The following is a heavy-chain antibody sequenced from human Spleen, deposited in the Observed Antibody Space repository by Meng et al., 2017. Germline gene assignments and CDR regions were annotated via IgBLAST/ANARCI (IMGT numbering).Heavy chain of an antibody. CDR3: ARGPTTMAHDFDY. V-gene: IGHV4-34*01. D-gene: IGHD4-11*01. Sequence: LTQWVAWRFKPSETLSLACVVSGGSFSDYSWIWIRRPPGKGLEWIGEINHSGSTNYNPSLESRATISVATSQNNLSLKLSSVTAADSAVYYCARGPTTMAHDFDYWGQGTLVTVSS. J-gene: IGHJ4*02. CDR1: GGSFSDYS. CDR2: INHSGST.